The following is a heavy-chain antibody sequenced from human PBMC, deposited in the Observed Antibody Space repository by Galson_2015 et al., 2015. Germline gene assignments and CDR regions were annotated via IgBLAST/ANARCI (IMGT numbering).Heavy chain of an antibody. V-gene: IGHV1-18*01. CDR3: AREGVSSSWYLDY. J-gene: IGHJ4*02. D-gene: IGHD6-13*01. CDR1: GYTFTSYG. Sequence: SVKVSCEASGYTFTSYGICWVRQAPGPGLERMGWVSAYNGNTNYDQKLQGRVTMTTDTSTSTAYMELRSLRSDDTAVYYCAREGVSSSWYLDYWGQGTLVTVSS. CDR2: VSAYNGNT.